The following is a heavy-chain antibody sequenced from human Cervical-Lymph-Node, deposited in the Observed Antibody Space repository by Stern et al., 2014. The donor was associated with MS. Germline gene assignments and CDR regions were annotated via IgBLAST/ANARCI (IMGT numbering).Heavy chain of an antibody. D-gene: IGHD5-24*01. CDR3: ARERDGADY. CDR2: ISASGSTI. CDR1: GFTFTDYY. Sequence: VQLVESGGGLVRPGGSLRLSCAASGFTFTDYYINWIRQAPGKGLEWVSYISASGSTIYVADSVKGRFTISRDNAKESVYLQMNSLRVEDTTMYYCARERDGADYLGQGTLVTVSS. J-gene: IGHJ4*02. V-gene: IGHV3-11*01.